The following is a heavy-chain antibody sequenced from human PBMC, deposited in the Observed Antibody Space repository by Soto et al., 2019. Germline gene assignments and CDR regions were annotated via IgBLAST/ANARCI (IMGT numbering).Heavy chain of an antibody. Sequence: GASVKVSCKASGYTFTSYAMHWVRQAPGQRLEWMGWINAGNGNRKYSQKFQGRVTMTRDTSTSTVYMELSSLRSEDTAVYYCARGSGDSSGYYYAQYFQHWGQGTLVTVSS. J-gene: IGHJ1*01. V-gene: IGHV1-3*01. D-gene: IGHD3-22*01. CDR3: ARGSGDSSGYYYAQYFQH. CDR1: GYTFTSYA. CDR2: INAGNGNR.